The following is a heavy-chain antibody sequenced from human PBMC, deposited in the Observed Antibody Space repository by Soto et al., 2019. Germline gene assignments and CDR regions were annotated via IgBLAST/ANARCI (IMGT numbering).Heavy chain of an antibody. Sequence: QVQLQQWGAGLLKPSETLSLTCAVYGGSFSGYSWSWIRQPPGEGLEWIGEVNHSGSTNYNPSLKSRVTISVDASMNQFSLKLSSVTAADTAVYYCARVWIVATTVRWFDPWGQGILVTVSS. CDR2: VNHSGST. CDR3: ARVWIVATTVRWFDP. D-gene: IGHD5-12*01. J-gene: IGHJ5*02. CDR1: GGSFSGYS. V-gene: IGHV4-34*01.